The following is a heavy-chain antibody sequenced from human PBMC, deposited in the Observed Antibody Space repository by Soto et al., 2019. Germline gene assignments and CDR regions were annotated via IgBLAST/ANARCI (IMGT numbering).Heavy chain of an antibody. J-gene: IGHJ4*02. D-gene: IGHD1-26*01. CDR1: GFSFSISP. Sequence: QVQLVESGGGVVQPGRSLRLSCAASGFSFSISPMHWVRQAPGKGPEWVALISYDGTNKFYEDSVKGRFTISRDNSKSTLYLQMNSLRAEDTAVYYCARDREGATGDYWGQGTLVTVS. CDR2: ISYDGTNK. V-gene: IGHV3-30-3*01. CDR3: ARDREGATGDY.